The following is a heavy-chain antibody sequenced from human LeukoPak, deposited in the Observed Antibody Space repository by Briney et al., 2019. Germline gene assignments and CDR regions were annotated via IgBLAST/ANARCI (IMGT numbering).Heavy chain of an antibody. CDR2: ISYDGSNK. D-gene: IGHD4-17*01. CDR3: ARDGLNEVTTWNYFDY. V-gene: IGHV3-30-3*01. Sequence: PGGSLRLSCAASGFTFSSYAMHWVRQAPGKGLEWVAVISYDGSNKYYADSVKGRFTISRDNSKNTLYLQMNSLRAEDTAVYYCARDGLNEVTTWNYFDYWGQGTLVTVSS. J-gene: IGHJ4*02. CDR1: GFTFSSYA.